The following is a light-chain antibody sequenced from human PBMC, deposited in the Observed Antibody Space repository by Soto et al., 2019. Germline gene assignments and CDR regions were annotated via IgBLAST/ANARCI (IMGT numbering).Light chain of an antibody. CDR1: SGHSTYA. CDR2: LNSDGSH. CDR3: QTWSTGPWV. J-gene: IGLJ3*02. Sequence: QPVLTQSPSASASLGASVKLTCTLSSGHSTYAIAWHQQQPEKGPRYLMKLNSDGSHSKGDGIPDRFSGSSSGAERYLTISSLQSEDEADYYCQTWSTGPWVFGGGTKLTVL. V-gene: IGLV4-69*01.